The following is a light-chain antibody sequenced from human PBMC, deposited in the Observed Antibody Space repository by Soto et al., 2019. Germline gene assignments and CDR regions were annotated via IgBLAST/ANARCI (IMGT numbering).Light chain of an antibody. CDR2: GAN. V-gene: IGKV3-20*01. J-gene: IGKJ4*01. CDR3: QQHGTSPLT. CDR1: QSVSSSY. Sequence: EIVLTQSPGTLSLSPGERATLSCRASQSVSSSYLAWYQQKPGQAPRLLIYGANYRATGISDRFSGGGSGTDFTLTISGLESDDFAVYYCQQHGTSPLTFGGGTKVEMK.